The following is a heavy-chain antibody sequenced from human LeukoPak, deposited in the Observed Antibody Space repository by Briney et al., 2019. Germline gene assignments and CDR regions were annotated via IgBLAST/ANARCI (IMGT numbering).Heavy chain of an antibody. Sequence: SETLSLTCTVSGGSISSSTYYWGWIRQSPGKGLEWIGNIYYSGNTYYNPSLKSRVTISVDTSKNQFSLKLSSVTAADTAVYYSVLDYGDYAFDYWGPGTLVTVSS. CDR2: IYYSGNT. CDR1: GGSISSSTYY. CDR3: VLDYGDYAFDY. V-gene: IGHV4-39*01. D-gene: IGHD4-17*01. J-gene: IGHJ4*02.